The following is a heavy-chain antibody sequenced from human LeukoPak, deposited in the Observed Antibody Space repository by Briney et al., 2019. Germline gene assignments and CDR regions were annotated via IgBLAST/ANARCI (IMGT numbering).Heavy chain of an antibody. CDR3: ARRRGGGYSDY. J-gene: IGHJ4*02. D-gene: IGHD2-15*01. CDR1: GYNFSDYY. CDR2: ISPYSNGT. Sequence: GASVTLTCKASGYNFSDYYLHWVRQAPGQGLEWMGWISPYSNGTKSAQKFQGRVTMARDTSTSTAYMELSRLTSDDTAVYYCARRRGGGYSDYWGQGTLVTVSS. V-gene: IGHV1-2*02.